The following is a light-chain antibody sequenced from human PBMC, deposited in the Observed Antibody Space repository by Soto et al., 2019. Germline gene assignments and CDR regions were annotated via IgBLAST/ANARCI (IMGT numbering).Light chain of an antibody. Sequence: DIHLTQSPSFLSASVGDRVTITCRPSQAVPNNMAWYQQKRGKPPKLLIYEESTLHSGVTSRFSGRKSGTQFTLTIDSLQPEDFATYYCQQVKTYPPTFGGGTKVEIK. CDR2: EES. V-gene: IGKV1-9*01. J-gene: IGKJ4*01. CDR3: QQVKTYPPT. CDR1: QAVPNN.